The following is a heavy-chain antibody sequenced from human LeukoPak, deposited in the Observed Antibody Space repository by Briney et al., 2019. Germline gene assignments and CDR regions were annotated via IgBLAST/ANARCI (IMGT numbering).Heavy chain of an antibody. D-gene: IGHD3-10*01. J-gene: IGHJ5*02. V-gene: IGHV4-34*01. CDR3: ARHLYGSGSLNWFDP. CDR1: GGSFSGYY. Sequence: SETVSLTCAVYGGSFSGYYWSWIRQPPGKGLEWIGEINHSGSTNYNPSLKSRVTISVDTSKNQFSLKLSSVTAADTAVYYCARHLYGSGSLNWFDPWGQGTLVTVSS. CDR2: INHSGST.